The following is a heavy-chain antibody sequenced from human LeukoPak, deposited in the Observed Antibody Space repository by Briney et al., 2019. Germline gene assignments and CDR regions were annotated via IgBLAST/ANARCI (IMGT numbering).Heavy chain of an antibody. V-gene: IGHV4-39*07. CDR2: IYHSGST. J-gene: IGHJ4*02. CDR1: GGSISSSSYY. D-gene: IGHD3-22*01. Sequence: SETLSLTCTVSGGSISSSSYYWGWVRQPPGKGLEWIGEIYHSGSTNYNPSLKSRVTISVDKSKNQFSLKLSSVTAADTAVYYCARSDSSGYYLDYWGQGTLVTVSS. CDR3: ARSDSSGYYLDY.